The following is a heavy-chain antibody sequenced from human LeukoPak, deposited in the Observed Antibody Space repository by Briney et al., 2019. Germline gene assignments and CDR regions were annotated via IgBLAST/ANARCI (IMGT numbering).Heavy chain of an antibody. CDR2: IHTTGST. V-gene: IGHV4-4*07. Sequence: SETLSLTCTVSGASISSYYWSWIRQPAGKGLEWIGRIHTTGSTNYNPSLKSGVTMSVDMSKNQFSLKLSSVTAADTAVYYCARDAYYYGSESYFFDFWGQGTLVTVSS. J-gene: IGHJ4*02. CDR3: ARDAYYYGSESYFFDF. CDR1: GASISSYY. D-gene: IGHD3-10*01.